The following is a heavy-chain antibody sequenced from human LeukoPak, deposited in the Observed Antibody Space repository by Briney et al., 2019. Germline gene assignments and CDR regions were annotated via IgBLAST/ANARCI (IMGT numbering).Heavy chain of an antibody. CDR2: IYYSGTT. J-gene: IGHJ5*02. Sequence: SETLSLTCAVYGGSFSGYYWSWIRQPPGKGLEWIGTIYYSGTTYYNPSLKSRVTISIDTSKNQFSLKLSSVTAADTAVYYCARGIAAGNWFDPWGQGTLVTVSS. CDR3: ARGIAAGNWFDP. CDR1: GGSFSGYY. D-gene: IGHD6-25*01. V-gene: IGHV4-34*01.